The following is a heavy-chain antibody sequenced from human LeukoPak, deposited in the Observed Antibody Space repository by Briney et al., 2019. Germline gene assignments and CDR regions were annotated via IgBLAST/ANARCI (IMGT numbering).Heavy chain of an antibody. CDR1: GGSFSGYY. CDR2: INHSGST. D-gene: IGHD6-13*01. J-gene: IGHJ5*02. CDR3: ARDVGSSRWWNWFDP. Sequence: PXETLSLTCAVYGGSFSGYYWSWIRQPPGKGLEWIGEINHSGSTNYNPSLKSRVTISVDTSKNQFSLKLSSVTAADTAVYYCARDVGSSRWWNWFDPWGQGTLVTVSS. V-gene: IGHV4-34*01.